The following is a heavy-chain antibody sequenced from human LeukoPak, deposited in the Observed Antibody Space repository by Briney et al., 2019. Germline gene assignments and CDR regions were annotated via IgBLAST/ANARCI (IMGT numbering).Heavy chain of an antibody. CDR2: IYSGGST. V-gene: IGHV3-66*01. D-gene: IGHD1-26*01. J-gene: IGHJ6*03. Sequence: PGGSLRLSCAASGFTVSSNYMSWVRQAPGKGLEWVSVIYSGGSTYYADSVKGRFTISRDNSKNTLYLQMNSLRAEDTAVYYCARGSAIVGATRRPYYYMDVWGKGTTVTVSS. CDR3: ARGSAIVGATRRPYYYMDV. CDR1: GFTVSSNY.